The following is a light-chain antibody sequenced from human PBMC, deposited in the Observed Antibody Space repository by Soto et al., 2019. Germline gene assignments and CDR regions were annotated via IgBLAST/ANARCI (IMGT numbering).Light chain of an antibody. V-gene: IGLV1-51*01. J-gene: IGLJ1*01. CDR3: GAWDDGLSAYV. CDR2: DDN. Sequence: QSVLTQPPSVSAAPGQKVTISCAGSGSNVGNHYVSGYQQLPGTAPKLLIYDDNKRPSGIPDRFSGSKSATSATLGITGLQTGDEADYYCGAWDDGLSAYVFGPGTELTVL. CDR1: GSNVGNHY.